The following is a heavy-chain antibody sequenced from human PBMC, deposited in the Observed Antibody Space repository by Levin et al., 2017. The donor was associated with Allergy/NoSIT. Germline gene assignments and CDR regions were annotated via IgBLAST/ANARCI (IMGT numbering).Heavy chain of an antibody. CDR3: ARSMAAACDLDY. J-gene: IGHJ4*02. CDR2: IYYSGST. V-gene: IGHV4-31*03. D-gene: IGHD6-13*01. CDR1: GDSMSSGGHY. Sequence: LRLSCTVSGDSMSSGGHYWTWIRQHPGKGLEWIGYIYYSGSTDHNPSLKSRVTLSVDTSKNQFSLKLSSVTAADTAVYYCARSMAAACDLDYWGRGTLVIVSS.